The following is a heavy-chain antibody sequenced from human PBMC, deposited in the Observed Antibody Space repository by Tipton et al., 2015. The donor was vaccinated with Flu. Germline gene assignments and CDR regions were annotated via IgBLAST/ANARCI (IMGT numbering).Heavy chain of an antibody. CDR1: GDSISSDYY. D-gene: IGHD5-12*01. CDR2: VSRTGST. V-gene: IGHV4-38-2*01. J-gene: IGHJ4*02. CDR3: ARSGYAYGLYFFDY. Sequence: LRLSCAVSGDSISSDYYWGWIRQFPGKGLEWIGTVSRTGSTIYNPSLKSRVSISIDTSKNRLSLKLTSVTAADTAAYYCARSGYAYGLYFFDYWGQGTLVTVSS.